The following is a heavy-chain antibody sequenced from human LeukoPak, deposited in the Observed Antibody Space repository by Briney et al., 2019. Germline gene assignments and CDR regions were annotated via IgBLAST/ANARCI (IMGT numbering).Heavy chain of an antibody. D-gene: IGHD3-10*01. CDR1: GFTFSSYG. V-gene: IGHV3-23*01. Sequence: GGSLRLPCAASGFTFSSYGMHWVRQAPGKGLEWVSAISGSGGSTYYADSVKGRFTISRDNSKNTLYLQMNSLRAEDTAVYYCVIELWFGELLPQTFDYWGQGTLVTVSS. J-gene: IGHJ4*02. CDR3: VIELWFGELLPQTFDY. CDR2: ISGSGGST.